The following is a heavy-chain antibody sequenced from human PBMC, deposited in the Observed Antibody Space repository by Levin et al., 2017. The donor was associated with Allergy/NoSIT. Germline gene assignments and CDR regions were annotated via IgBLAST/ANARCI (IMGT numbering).Heavy chain of an antibody. D-gene: IGHD5-24*01. CDR2: IIPIFGTA. CDR1: GGTFSSYA. Sequence: SVKVSCKASGGTFSSYAISWVRQAPGQGLEWMGGIIPIFGTANYAQKFQGRVTITADESTSTAYMELSSLRSEDTAVYYCARDQQKEMEPTFDIWGQGTMVTVSS. V-gene: IGHV1-69*13. J-gene: IGHJ3*02. CDR3: ARDQQKEMEPTFDI.